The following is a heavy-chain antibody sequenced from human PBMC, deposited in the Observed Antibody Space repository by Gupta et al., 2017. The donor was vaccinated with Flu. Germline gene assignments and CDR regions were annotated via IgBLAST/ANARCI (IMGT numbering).Heavy chain of an antibody. CDR2: ISAGGST. CDR3: AKVGITGTKFYFDY. D-gene: IGHD1-7*01. Sequence: FSSYAMCWVRQAPGKGLEWVSGISAGGSTYYADSVKGRFTFSRDNSKNTLYLQMNSLRAEDTAVYYCAKVGITGTKFYFDYWGQGTLVTVSS. J-gene: IGHJ4*02. CDR1: FSSYA. V-gene: IGHV3-23*01.